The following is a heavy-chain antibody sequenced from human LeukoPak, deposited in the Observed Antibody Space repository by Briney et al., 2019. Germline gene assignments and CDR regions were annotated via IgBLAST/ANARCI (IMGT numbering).Heavy chain of an antibody. CDR2: ISGSGGST. CDR1: GFTFSTYG. V-gene: IGHV3-23*01. CDR3: AKDGSGYYFGY. J-gene: IGHJ4*02. D-gene: IGHD3-10*01. Sequence: GGSLRLSCAASGFTFSTYGMSWVRQAPGKGLEWVSVISGSGGSTYYADSVKGRFTISRDNSKNTLYLQMNSLRTEDTALYYCAKDGSGYYFGYWGQGTLVTVSS.